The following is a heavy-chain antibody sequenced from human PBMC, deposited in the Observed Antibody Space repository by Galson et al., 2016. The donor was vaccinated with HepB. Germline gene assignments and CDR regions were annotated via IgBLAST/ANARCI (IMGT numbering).Heavy chain of an antibody. CDR1: GFTIGPYW. CDR3: ARDAGGDSSWYYFDS. Sequence: SLRLSCAASGFTIGPYWMSWVRQAPGQGPEWVAHIKQDGSQIYYVDSVRGRFTISRDNAKNLLYLQMNSLRAEDTAVYFCARDAGGDSSWYYFDSWGRGTLVTVSS. J-gene: IGHJ2*01. D-gene: IGHD3-9*01. CDR2: IKQDGSQI. V-gene: IGHV3-7*03.